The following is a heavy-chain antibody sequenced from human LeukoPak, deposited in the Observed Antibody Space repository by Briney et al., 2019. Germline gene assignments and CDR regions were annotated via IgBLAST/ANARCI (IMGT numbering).Heavy chain of an antibody. V-gene: IGHV3-30*02. Sequence: GGSLRLSCAASGFTFSSYGMHWVRQAPGKGLDWVAFIRYDGSNKYYADSVKGRFTISRDNSKNTLYLQMNSLRAEDTAVYYCANTDDSSGYYLDYWGQGTLVTVSS. CDR1: GFTFSSYG. CDR3: ANTDDSSGYYLDY. J-gene: IGHJ4*02. D-gene: IGHD3-22*01. CDR2: IRYDGSNK.